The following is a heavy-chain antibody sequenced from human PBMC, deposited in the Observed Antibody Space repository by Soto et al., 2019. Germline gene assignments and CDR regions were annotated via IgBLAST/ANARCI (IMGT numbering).Heavy chain of an antibody. V-gene: IGHV1-18*01. CDR2: ISAYNGNT. Sequence: GASVKVSCKASGYTFTSYGISWVRQAPGQGLEWMGWISAYNGNTNYAQKIQGRVTMTTDTSTSTAYMELRSLRSDDTAVYYCARDRYCSGGSCFGGSKHAAYWGQGTLVTVSS. D-gene: IGHD2-15*01. J-gene: IGHJ4*02. CDR1: GYTFTSYG. CDR3: ARDRYCSGGSCFGGSKHAAY.